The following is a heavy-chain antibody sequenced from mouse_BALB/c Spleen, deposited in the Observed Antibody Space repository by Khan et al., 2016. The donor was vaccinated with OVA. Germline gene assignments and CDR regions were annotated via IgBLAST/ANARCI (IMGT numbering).Heavy chain of an antibody. V-gene: IGHV5-17*02. CDR3: ATSYFYGYYFDY. Sequence: EVELVESGGGLVQPGGSRKLSCVASGFTFSSYGMHWVRQAPEKGLEWVAYISGDSNTIYYADTVKGRFTISRDNPKNTLFLQMTSLMSEDTARCICATSYFYGYYFDYWGPGTTLTVSS. D-gene: IGHD1-1*01. J-gene: IGHJ2*01. CDR1: GFTFSSYG. CDR2: ISGDSNTI.